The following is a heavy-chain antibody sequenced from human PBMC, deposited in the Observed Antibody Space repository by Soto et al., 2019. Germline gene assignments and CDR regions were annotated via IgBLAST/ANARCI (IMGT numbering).Heavy chain of an antibody. CDR2: INHSGST. J-gene: IGHJ5*02. CDR3: ARFTPVLRFLEWLLPSNWFDP. D-gene: IGHD3-3*01. V-gene: IGHV4-34*01. CDR1: GGSFSGYY. Sequence: ETLSLTCAVYGGSFSGYYWSWIRQPPGKGLEWIGEINHSGSTNYNPSLKSRVTISVDTSKNQFSLKLSSVTAADTAVYYCARFTPVLRFLEWLLPSNWFDPWGQGTLVTVSS.